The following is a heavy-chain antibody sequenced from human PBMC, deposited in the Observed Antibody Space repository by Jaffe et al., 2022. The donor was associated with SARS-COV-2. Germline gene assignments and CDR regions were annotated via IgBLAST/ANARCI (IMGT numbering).Heavy chain of an antibody. D-gene: IGHD4-4*01. CDR3: ARVSPYSNYDFPHFDY. CDR1: GFTVSSNY. Sequence: EVQLVESGGGLVQPGGSLRLSCAASGFTVSSNYMSWVRQAPGKGLEWVSVIYSGGSTYYADSVKGRFTISRDNSKNTLYLQMNSLRAEDTAVYYCARVSPYSNYDFPHFDYWGQGTLVTVSS. J-gene: IGHJ4*02. CDR2: IYSGGST. V-gene: IGHV3-66*02.